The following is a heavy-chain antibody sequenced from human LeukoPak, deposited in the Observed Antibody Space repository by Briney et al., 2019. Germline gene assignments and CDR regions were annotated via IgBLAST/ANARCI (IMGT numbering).Heavy chain of an antibody. D-gene: IGHD4-17*01. CDR2: ISHSGNT. CDR3: ALSTTTVTTRTIDY. CDR1: GGSFSGYF. J-gene: IGHJ4*02. Sequence: SETLSLTCALYGGSFSGYFWTWIRQPPGKGLEWIGEISHSGNTNYNPSLKSRVTISLDTSKNQFSLKLSSVTAADTAIYYCALSTTTVTTRTIDYWGQGTLVTVSS. V-gene: IGHV4-34*01.